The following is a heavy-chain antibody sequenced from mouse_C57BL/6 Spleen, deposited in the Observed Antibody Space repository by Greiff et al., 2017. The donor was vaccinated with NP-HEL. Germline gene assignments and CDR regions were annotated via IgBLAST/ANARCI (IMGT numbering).Heavy chain of an antibody. CDR3: ARSYGSSDWYFDV. CDR1: GYTFTSYW. CDR2: IDPSDSYT. V-gene: IGHV1-50*01. J-gene: IGHJ1*03. D-gene: IGHD1-1*01. Sequence: QAQLQQPGAELVKPGASVKLSCKASGYTFTSYWMQWVKQRPGQGLEWIGEIDPSDSYTNYNQKFKGKATLTVDTSSSTAYMQLSSLTSEDSAVYYCARSYGSSDWYFDVWGTGTTVTVSS.